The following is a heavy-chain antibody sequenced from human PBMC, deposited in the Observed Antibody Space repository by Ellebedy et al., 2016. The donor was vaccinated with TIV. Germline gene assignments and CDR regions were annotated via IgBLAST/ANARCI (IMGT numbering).Heavy chain of an antibody. CDR2: ISAYNGNT. CDR1: GYTFTRYG. D-gene: IGHD3-10*01. CDR3: ARATETMVRGVIITLSHYYYGMDV. Sequence: ASVKVSCXASGYTFTRYGISWVRQAPGQGLEWMGWISAYNGNTNYAQKLQGRVTMTTDTSTSTAYMELRSLRSDDTAVYYCARATETMVRGVIITLSHYYYGMDVWGQGTTVTVSS. J-gene: IGHJ6*02. V-gene: IGHV1-18*01.